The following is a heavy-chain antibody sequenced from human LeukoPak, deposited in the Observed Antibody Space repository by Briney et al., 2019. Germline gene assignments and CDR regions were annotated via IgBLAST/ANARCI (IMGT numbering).Heavy chain of an antibody. D-gene: IGHD2-2*02. CDR3: ARDLGYCSSTSCYTPNWFDP. V-gene: IGHV4-30-4*01. Sequence: PSQTLSLTRTVSGGSISSGDYYWSWIRQPPGKGLEWIGYIYYSGSTYYNPSLKSRVTISVDTSKNQFSLKLSSVTAADTAVYYCARDLGYCSSTSCYTPNWFDPWGQGTLVTVSS. J-gene: IGHJ5*02. CDR2: IYYSGST. CDR1: GGSISSGDYY.